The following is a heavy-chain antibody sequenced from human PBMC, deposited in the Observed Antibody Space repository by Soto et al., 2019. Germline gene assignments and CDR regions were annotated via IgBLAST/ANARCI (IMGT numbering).Heavy chain of an antibody. CDR2: IGDNGRTT. J-gene: IGHJ5*01. V-gene: IGHV3-23*01. CDR1: GFAFSSYS. D-gene: IGHD2-21*01. CDR3: AKKCVVVGGYDWLGS. Sequence: EVQLLESGGGLVQPGGSLRPSCVASGFAFSSYSMNWVRQAPGKGLEWVSIIGDNGRTTYYGNSVKGRFTISRDTSKNTLYLHMNNLRDEDTAVYYCAKKCVVVGGYDWLGSWGQGTLVTVSS.